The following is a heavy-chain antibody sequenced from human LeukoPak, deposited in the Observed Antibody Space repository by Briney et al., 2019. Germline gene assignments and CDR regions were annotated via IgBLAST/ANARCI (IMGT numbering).Heavy chain of an antibody. CDR1: GFTFSSYA. D-gene: IGHD2-2*01. J-gene: IGHJ5*02. CDR2: ISGSGGRT. V-gene: IGHV3-23*01. CDR3: AKLLSGYCSRTSCLNWFDP. Sequence: GGSLRLSCAASGFTFSSYAMGWVRQAPGKGLEWVSTISGSGGRTYYVDSVKGRFTVSRDNSKNTLYLQMNSLRAEDTAVYYCAKLLSGYCSRTSCLNWFDPWGQGTLVTVSS.